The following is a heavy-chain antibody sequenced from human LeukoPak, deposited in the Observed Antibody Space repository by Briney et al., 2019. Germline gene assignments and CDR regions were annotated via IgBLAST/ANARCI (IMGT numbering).Heavy chain of an antibody. CDR3: ARYRGYSYGYGWFDP. CDR2: VYYSGST. Sequence: PSETLSLTCTVSGDSINSYYWSWIRQPPGKGLEWIGYVYYSGSTNYNPSLKSRVTISVDTSKNQFSLKLSSVIAADTAVYYCARYRGYSYGYGWFDPWGQGTLVTVSS. D-gene: IGHD5-18*01. CDR1: GDSINSYY. V-gene: IGHV4-59*01. J-gene: IGHJ5*02.